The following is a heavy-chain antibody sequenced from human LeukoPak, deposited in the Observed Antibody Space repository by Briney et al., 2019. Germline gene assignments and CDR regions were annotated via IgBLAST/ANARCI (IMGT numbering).Heavy chain of an antibody. J-gene: IGHJ4*02. D-gene: IGHD3-9*01. CDR3: AKTYYDILTGYQPIDY. V-gene: IGHV3-30*18. Sequence: GGSLRLSCAASGFTFSSYGMHWVRQAPGKGLEWVAVISYDGSNKYYADSVKGRFTISRDNSKNTLYLQMNSLRAEDTAVYYCAKTYYDILTGYQPIDYWGQGTLVTVSS. CDR1: GFTFSSYG. CDR2: ISYDGSNK.